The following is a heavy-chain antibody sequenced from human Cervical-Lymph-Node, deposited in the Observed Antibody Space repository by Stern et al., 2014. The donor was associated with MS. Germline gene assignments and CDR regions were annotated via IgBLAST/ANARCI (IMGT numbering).Heavy chain of an antibody. CDR2: IDYSGTT. D-gene: IGHD5-24*01. V-gene: IGHV4-30-4*01. CDR1: GGSISSAEYY. Sequence: QLPLQESGPGLVKPSQTLSLTCAVTGGSISSAEYYWSWIRQSPGKGLEWIGYIDYSGTTYYNPSLKSRVTISVDTSKNQFSLKLRSVTAADTAVYYCSRDADGYSLVFGYWGRGTLVTVSS. J-gene: IGHJ4*02. CDR3: SRDADGYSLVFGY.